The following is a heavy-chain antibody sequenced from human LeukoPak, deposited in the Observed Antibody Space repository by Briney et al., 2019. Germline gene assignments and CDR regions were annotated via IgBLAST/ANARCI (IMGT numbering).Heavy chain of an antibody. Sequence: PGGSLRLSCAASGFTFSSYWMSWVRQAPGKGLEWVANIKQDEGEKYYVDSVKGRFTISRDNAKNSLYLQMNSLRAEDTAVYYCARTGVYGDYNYWGQGTLVTVSS. CDR2: IKQDEGEK. CDR1: GFTFSSYW. D-gene: IGHD4-17*01. V-gene: IGHV3-7*01. J-gene: IGHJ4*02. CDR3: ARTGVYGDYNY.